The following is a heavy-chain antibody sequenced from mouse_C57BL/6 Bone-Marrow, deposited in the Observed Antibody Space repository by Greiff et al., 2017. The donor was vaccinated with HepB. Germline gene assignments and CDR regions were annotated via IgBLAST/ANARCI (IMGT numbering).Heavy chain of an antibody. CDR3: AREWGYYGSSYDAMDY. J-gene: IGHJ4*01. Sequence: EVKVEESGGGLVKPGGSLKLSCAASGFTFSDYGMHWVRQAPEKGLEWVAYISSGSSTIYYADTVKGRFTISRDNAKNTLFLQMTSLRSEDTAMYYCAREWGYYGSSYDAMDYWGQGTSVTVSS. D-gene: IGHD1-1*01. CDR1: GFTFSDYG. V-gene: IGHV5-17*01. CDR2: ISSGSSTI.